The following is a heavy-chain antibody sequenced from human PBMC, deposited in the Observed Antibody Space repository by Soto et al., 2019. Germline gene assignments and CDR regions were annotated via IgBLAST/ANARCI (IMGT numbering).Heavy chain of an antibody. Sequence: AGSLRLSCAASGFTFSNAWMSWVRQAPGKGLEWDGRIKSKTDGGTTDYAAPVKCRFTTSREDSKNTLYLQINSLKTEDTAGYYCTTVSGMDGWGQGTTVTASS. J-gene: IGHJ6*02. V-gene: IGHV3-15*01. CDR2: IKSKTDGGTT. CDR1: GFTFSNAW. CDR3: TTVSGMDG.